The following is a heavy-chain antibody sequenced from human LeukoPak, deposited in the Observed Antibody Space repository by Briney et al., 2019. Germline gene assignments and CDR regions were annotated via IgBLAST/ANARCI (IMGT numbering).Heavy chain of an antibody. CDR3: AKDFIRAIVAATCDY. D-gene: IGHD2-15*01. J-gene: IGHJ4*02. CDR2: ISWNSGSI. V-gene: IGHV3-9*01. CDR1: GFTFDDYA. Sequence: GGSLRLSCAASGFTFDDYAMHWVRQAPGKGLEWVSGISWNSGSIGYADSVKGRFTISRDNAKNSLYLQMNSLRAEDTALYYCAKDFIRAIVAATCDYWGQGTLVTVSS.